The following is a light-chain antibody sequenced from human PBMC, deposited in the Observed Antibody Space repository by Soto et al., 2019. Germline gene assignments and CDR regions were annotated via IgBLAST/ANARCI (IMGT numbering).Light chain of an antibody. CDR1: QSVSSS. CDR2: DAS. J-gene: IGKJ4*01. CDR3: QQRSDWHT. Sequence: EIVLTQSPATLSLSPGEIATLSCSASQSVSSSLAWYQQKPGQAPRLLIYDASNSATGIPARFSGSGSGTEFTLTISSLEPEDFAVYYCQQRSDWHTFGGGTRVEIK. V-gene: IGKV3-11*01.